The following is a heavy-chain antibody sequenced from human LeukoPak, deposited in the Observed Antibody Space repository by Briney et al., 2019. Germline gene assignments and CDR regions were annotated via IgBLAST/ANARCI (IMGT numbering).Heavy chain of an antibody. CDR1: GFTFSDYW. V-gene: IGHV3-74*01. Sequence: PGGSLRLSCVASGFTFSDYWMHWVRQAPGKGLVWLSRNSEGSSVSYADSVKGRITISRDNAKNTLYLQMSSLREEDTAVYFCARAGWDLLPPYYYYGLDVWGQGTTVTVSS. CDR3: ARAGWDLLPPYYYYGLDV. CDR2: NSEGSSV. J-gene: IGHJ6*02. D-gene: IGHD2-15*01.